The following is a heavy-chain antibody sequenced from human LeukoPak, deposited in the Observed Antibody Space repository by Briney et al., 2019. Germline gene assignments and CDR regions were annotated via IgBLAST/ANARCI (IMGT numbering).Heavy chain of an antibody. J-gene: IGHJ4*02. CDR1: GFTFSCYA. D-gene: IGHD1-14*01. Sequence: WGSLRLPCEASGFTFSCYAVRWVRQAPGKGLEWVSPISGCGGSIYYADSVKGRFTISRDNSKNTLYLQMNSLRAEDTAVYYCASGLPPGIIDYWGQGTLVTVSS. CDR3: ASGLPPGIIDY. V-gene: IGHV3-23*01. CDR2: ISGCGGSI.